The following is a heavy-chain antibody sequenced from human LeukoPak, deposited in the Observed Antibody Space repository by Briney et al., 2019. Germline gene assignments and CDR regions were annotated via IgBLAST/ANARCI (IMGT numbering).Heavy chain of an antibody. CDR2: INSDGSST. CDR3: ARGGGQWLGDS. CDR1: GFTFSSYW. V-gene: IGHV3-74*01. D-gene: IGHD3-22*01. J-gene: IGHJ4*02. Sequence: GGSLRLSCAASGFTFSSYWMHWVRHAPGKGLVWVSRINSDGSSTSYADSVKGRFTISRDNAKNTLYLQMNSLRAEDTAVYYCARGGGQWLGDSWGQGTLVTVSS.